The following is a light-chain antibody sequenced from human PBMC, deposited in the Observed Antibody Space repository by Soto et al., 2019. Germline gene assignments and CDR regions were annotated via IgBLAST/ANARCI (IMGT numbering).Light chain of an antibody. V-gene: IGLV2-8*01. CDR2: EVT. Sequence: QSALTQPPSASGSPGQSVTISCTGTTSDVGGFNYVSWYQQHPGKAPKLMIYEVTKRPSGVPDRFSGSKSGNTASLTVSGLQADDEADYYCISYAVGDNWVFGGGTKLTVL. CDR3: ISYAVGDNWV. CDR1: TSDVGGFNY. J-gene: IGLJ3*02.